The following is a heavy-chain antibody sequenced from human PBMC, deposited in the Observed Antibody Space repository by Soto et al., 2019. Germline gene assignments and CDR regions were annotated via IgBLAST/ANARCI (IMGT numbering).Heavy chain of an antibody. CDR1: GDSISSSSCY. J-gene: IGHJ4*02. CDR3: ARRYGGTFDY. D-gene: IGHD2-15*01. V-gene: IGHV4-39*01. CDR2: IFYSGTT. Sequence: SETLSLTCSVSGDSISSSSCYWGWIRQPPGKGLEWIGNIFYSGTTYYNLSLKSRVTISVDTSKNLFSLNLSSVTASDTAVYYCARRYGGTFDYWGQGTLVTVSS.